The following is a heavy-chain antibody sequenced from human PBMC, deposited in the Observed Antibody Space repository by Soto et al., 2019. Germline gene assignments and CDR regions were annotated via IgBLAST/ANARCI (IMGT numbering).Heavy chain of an antibody. D-gene: IGHD3-22*01. CDR3: ARVTTEYYYYGMDV. Sequence: SETLSLTCTVSGGSISSGDYYWSWIRHPPGKGLEWIGYIYYSGSTYYNPSLKSRVTISVDTSKNQFSLKLSSVTAADTAVYYCARVTTEYYYYGMDVWGQGTTVTVSS. J-gene: IGHJ6*02. V-gene: IGHV4-30-4*01. CDR2: IYYSGST. CDR1: GGSISSGDYY.